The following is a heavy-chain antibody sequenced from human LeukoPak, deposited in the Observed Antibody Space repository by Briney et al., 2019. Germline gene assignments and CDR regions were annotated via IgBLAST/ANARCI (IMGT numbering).Heavy chain of an antibody. CDR1: GFTFGGYT. CDR2: ISASGGNT. J-gene: IGHJ3*02. V-gene: IGHV3-48*01. D-gene: IGHD6-19*01. CDR3: ASRRSGWPNDALDI. Sequence: GGSLRLSCTGSGFTFGGYTMSWVRQAPGKGLEWLSYISASGGNTFYADSVKGRFSISRDNANNLVYLQIHSLRAEDTVVYYCASRRSGWPNDALDIWGQGTMVTVTS.